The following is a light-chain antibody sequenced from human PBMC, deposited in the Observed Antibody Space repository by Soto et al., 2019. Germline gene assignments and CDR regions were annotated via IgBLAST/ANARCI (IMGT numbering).Light chain of an antibody. CDR1: SSDVGSYNL. CDR3: CSYAGRSTFV. CDR2: EGS. J-gene: IGLJ1*01. V-gene: IGLV2-23*01. Sequence: QSALTQPASVSGSPGQSITISCTGTSSDVGSYNLVSWYQQYPGKAPKLMIYEGSKRPSGVSNRFSGSKSGNTASLTISGLQAEDEADYYCCSYAGRSTFVFGTGTKLTVL.